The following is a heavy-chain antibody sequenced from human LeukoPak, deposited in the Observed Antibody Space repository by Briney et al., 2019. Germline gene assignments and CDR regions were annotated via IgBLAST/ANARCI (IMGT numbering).Heavy chain of an antibody. CDR2: ISYDGSNK. J-gene: IGHJ4*02. D-gene: IGHD1-26*01. V-gene: IGHV3-30-3*02. Sequence: GGSLRLSCAASGFTFSSYAMHWVRQAPGKGLEWVAVISYDGSNKYYADSVKGRFTISRDNSKNTLYLQMNSLRAEDTAVYYCAKTGGSQDIDYWGQGTQVTVSS. CDR1: GFTFSSYA. CDR3: AKTGGSQDIDY.